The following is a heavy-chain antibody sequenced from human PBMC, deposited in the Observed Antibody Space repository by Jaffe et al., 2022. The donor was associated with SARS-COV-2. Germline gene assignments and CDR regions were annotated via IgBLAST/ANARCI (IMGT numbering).Heavy chain of an antibody. CDR1: GGSISSGGYY. Sequence: QVQLQESGPGLVKPSQTLSLTCTVSGGSISSGGYYWSWIRQHPGKGLEWIGYIYYSGSTYYNPSLKSRVTISVDTSKNQFSLKLSSVTAADTAVYYCARDSRYGATRFYFDYWGQGTLVTVSS. D-gene: IGHD3-16*01. CDR2: IYYSGST. J-gene: IGHJ4*02. V-gene: IGHV4-31*03. CDR3: ARDSRYGATRFYFDY.